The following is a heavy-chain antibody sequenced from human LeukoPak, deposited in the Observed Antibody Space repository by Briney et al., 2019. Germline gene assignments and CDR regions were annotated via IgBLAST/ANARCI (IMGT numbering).Heavy chain of an antibody. CDR3: ARGYGSGSSLGDY. CDR1: GGTFSSYA. J-gene: IGHJ4*02. D-gene: IGHD3-10*01. V-gene: IGHV1-69*04. Sequence: SVKVSCKASGGTFSSYAISWVRQAPGQGLEWMGRIIPILGIANYAQKFQGRVTITADKSTSTAYMELSRLRSDDTAVYYCARGYGSGSSLGDYWGQGTLVTVSS. CDR2: IIPILGIA.